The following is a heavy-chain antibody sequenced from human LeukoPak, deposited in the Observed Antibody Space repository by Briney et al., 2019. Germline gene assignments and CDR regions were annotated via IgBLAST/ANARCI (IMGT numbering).Heavy chain of an antibody. CDR2: INHSGST. Sequence: PSETLSLTCAVYGGSFSGYYWSWIRQPPGKGLAWIGEINHSGSTNYNPSLKSRVTISVDTSKNQFSLKLSSVTAADTAVYYCARGRGYGGNSFRWFDPWGQGTLVTVSS. D-gene: IGHD4-23*01. V-gene: IGHV4-34*01. CDR3: ARGRGYGGNSFRWFDP. J-gene: IGHJ5*02. CDR1: GGSFSGYY.